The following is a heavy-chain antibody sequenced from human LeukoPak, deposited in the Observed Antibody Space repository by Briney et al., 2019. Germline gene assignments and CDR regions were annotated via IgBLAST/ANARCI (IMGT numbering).Heavy chain of an antibody. CDR2: IYYSGST. CDR3: ASGEWEPPHYYYYMDV. V-gene: IGHV4-39*07. D-gene: IGHD1-26*01. J-gene: IGHJ6*03. Sequence: SETLSLTCTVSGGSISSSSYYWGWIRQPPGKGLEWIGSIYYSGSTYYNPSLKSRVTISVGTSKNQFSLKLSSVTAADTAVYYCASGEWEPPHYYYYMDVWGKGTTVTVSS. CDR1: GGSISSSSYY.